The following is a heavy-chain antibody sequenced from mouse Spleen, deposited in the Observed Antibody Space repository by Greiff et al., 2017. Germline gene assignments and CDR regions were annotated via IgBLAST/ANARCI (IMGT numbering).Heavy chain of an antibody. CDR1: GYSITSGYY. D-gene: IGHD2-14*01. J-gene: IGHJ3*01. CDR2: ISYDGSN. Sequence: EVKLMESGPGLVKPSQSLSLTCSVTGYSITSGYYWNWIRQFPGNKLEWMGYISYDGSNNYNPSLKNRISITRDTSKNQFFLKLNSVTTEDTATYYCARADYRYPFAYWGQGTLVTVSA. V-gene: IGHV3-6*02. CDR3: ARADYRYPFAY.